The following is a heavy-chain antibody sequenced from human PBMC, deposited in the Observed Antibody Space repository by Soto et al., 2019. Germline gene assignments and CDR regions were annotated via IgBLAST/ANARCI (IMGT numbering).Heavy chain of an antibody. CDR3: AKIRMGHSSSWYFDY. D-gene: IGHD6-13*01. J-gene: IGHJ4*02. Sequence: GGSLRLSCAASGFTFSSYAMSWVRQAPGKGLEWVSAISGSGGSTYYADSVKGRFTISRDNSKNTLYLQMNSLRAEDTAVYYCAKIRMGHSSSWYFDYWGQGTLVTVSS. V-gene: IGHV3-23*01. CDR2: ISGSGGST. CDR1: GFTFSSYA.